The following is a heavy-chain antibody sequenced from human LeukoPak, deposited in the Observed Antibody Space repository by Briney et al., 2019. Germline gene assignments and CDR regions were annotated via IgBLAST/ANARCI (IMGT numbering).Heavy chain of an antibody. CDR3: AREFGGALDY. CDR2: ISSSGSTI. CDR1: GFTFSSYE. J-gene: IGHJ4*02. Sequence: QSGGSLRLSCAASGFTFSSYEMNWVRQAPGKGLEWVSYISSSGSTIYYADSVKGRFTISRDNAKNSLYLQMNSLRAEDTAACYCAREFGGALDYWGQGTLVTVSS. V-gene: IGHV3-48*03. D-gene: IGHD2-15*01.